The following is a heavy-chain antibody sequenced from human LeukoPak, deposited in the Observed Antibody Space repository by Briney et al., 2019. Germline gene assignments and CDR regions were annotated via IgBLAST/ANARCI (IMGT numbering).Heavy chain of an antibody. Sequence: SETLSLTCAVSGGSISSSNWWSWVRQPPGKGLEWIGEIYHSGSTNYNPSLKSRVTISVDKSKNQFSLKLSSVTAADTAVYYCARGLGIAAADPYYFDYWGQGTLVTVSS. CDR1: GGSISSSNW. CDR3: ARGLGIAAADPYYFDY. CDR2: IYHSGST. J-gene: IGHJ4*02. V-gene: IGHV4-4*02. D-gene: IGHD6-13*01.